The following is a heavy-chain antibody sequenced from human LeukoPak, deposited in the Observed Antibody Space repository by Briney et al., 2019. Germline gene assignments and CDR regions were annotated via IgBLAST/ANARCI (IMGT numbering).Heavy chain of an antibody. V-gene: IGHV1-2*06. CDR1: GYTFTDYY. CDR3: AREGDRAY. CDR2: INPNTGDT. D-gene: IGHD3-10*01. J-gene: IGHJ4*02. Sequence: ASVTVSCKASGYTFTDYYVHWVRQAPGLGLEWMGRINPNTGDTNYARKFQGRVTMTRDTSISTAYMELSRLSSDDTAVYYCAREGDRAYWGQGTLVTVSS.